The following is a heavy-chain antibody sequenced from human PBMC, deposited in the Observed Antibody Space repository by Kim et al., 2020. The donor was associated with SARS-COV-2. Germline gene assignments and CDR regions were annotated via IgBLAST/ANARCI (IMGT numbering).Heavy chain of an antibody. CDR3: AREVDTARDYFDY. J-gene: IGHJ4*02. V-gene: IGHV3-74*01. CDR1: GFTFSSYW. Sequence: GGSLRLSCAASGFTFSSYWMHWVRQAPGKGLVWVSRIKNDGSSTTYADSVKGRFTISRDNAKNTLYLQMNSLRAEDTAVYYCAREVDTARDYFDYWGQGTLVTVSS. CDR2: IKNDGSST. D-gene: IGHD5-18*01.